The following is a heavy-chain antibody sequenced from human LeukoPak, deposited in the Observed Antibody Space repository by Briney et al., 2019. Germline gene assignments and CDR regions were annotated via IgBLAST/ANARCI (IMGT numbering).Heavy chain of an antibody. D-gene: IGHD6-6*01. CDR2: ISSSSSYI. J-gene: IGHJ3*02. CDR3: ARDRPYSSSSAAFDI. Sequence: PGGSLRLSCAASGFTFSSYSMNWVRQAPGKGLEWVSSISSSSSYIYYADSVKGRFTISRDNAKNSLYLQMNSLRAEDTAVYYCARDRPYSSSSAAFDIWGQGTMVTVSS. CDR1: GFTFSSYS. V-gene: IGHV3-21*01.